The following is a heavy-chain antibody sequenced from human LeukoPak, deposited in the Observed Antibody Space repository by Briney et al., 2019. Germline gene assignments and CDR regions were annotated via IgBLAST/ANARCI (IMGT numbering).Heavy chain of an antibody. J-gene: IGHJ6*02. Sequence: SETLSLTCAVYGGSFSGYYWSWIRQPPGKGLEWIGEINHSGSTNHNPSLKSRVTISVDTSKNQFSLKLSSVTAADTAVYYCARGYPSGSYYYGMDVWGQGTTVTVSS. CDR1: GGSFSGYY. CDR3: ARGYPSGSYYYGMDV. CDR2: INHSGST. V-gene: IGHV4-34*01. D-gene: IGHD3-22*01.